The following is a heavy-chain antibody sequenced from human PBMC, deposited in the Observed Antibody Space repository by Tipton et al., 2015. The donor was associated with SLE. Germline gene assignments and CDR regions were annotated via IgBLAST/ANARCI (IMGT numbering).Heavy chain of an antibody. CDR1: GYSFNTYW. CDR3: TRSNGDSFDN. CDR2: IYPDDSDT. Sequence: QLVQSGAGVKKPGESLKISCKGFGYSFNTYWIAWVRQMPGKGLEWVGIIYPDDSDTRYSPSFQGQVTISADKSIDTAYLQWDSLRASDTAMYYCTRSNGDSFDNWGQGALVTVSS. D-gene: IGHD4-17*01. J-gene: IGHJ4*02. V-gene: IGHV5-51*01.